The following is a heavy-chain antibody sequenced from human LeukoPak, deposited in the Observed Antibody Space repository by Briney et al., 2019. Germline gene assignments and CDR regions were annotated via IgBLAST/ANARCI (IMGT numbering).Heavy chain of an antibody. CDR2: IYSGGST. J-gene: IGHJ4*02. Sequence: PGGSLRLSCAASGFTVSSNYMSWVRQAPGKGLEWVSVIYSGGSTYYADSVKGRFTISRDNSKNTLYLQMNSLRAEDTAVYYCAKDQGGSSWYGSSYYFDYWGQGTLVTVSS. CDR1: GFTVSSNY. CDR3: AKDQGGSSWYGSSYYFDY. D-gene: IGHD6-13*01. V-gene: IGHV3-66*01.